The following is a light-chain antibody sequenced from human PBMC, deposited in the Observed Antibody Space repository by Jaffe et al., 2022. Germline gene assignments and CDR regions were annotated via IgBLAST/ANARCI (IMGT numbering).Light chain of an antibody. CDR1: QSVSNNY. Sequence: EIVLTQSPGTLSLSPGERATLSCRASQSVSNNYLAWYQQRPGQAPRLLIYGASSRATGIPDRFSGSGSGTDFTLTISRLEPEDFAVYYCQQYGTSPLTFGPGTKVDFK. CDR2: GAS. CDR3: QQYGTSPLT. J-gene: IGKJ3*01. V-gene: IGKV3-20*01.